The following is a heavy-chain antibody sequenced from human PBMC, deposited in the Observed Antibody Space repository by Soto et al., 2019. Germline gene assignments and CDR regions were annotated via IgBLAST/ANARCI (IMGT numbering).Heavy chain of an antibody. Sequence: PSETLSFTCTVSGGTISSYYWSWIRQPPGKGLEWIGYIYYSGSTNYNPSLKSRVTISVDTSKNQFSLKLSSVTAADTAVYYCARTKSSYGSGSYREYGMDVWGQGTTVTVSS. CDR2: IYYSGST. V-gene: IGHV4-59*01. CDR1: GGTISSYY. J-gene: IGHJ6*02. CDR3: ARTKSSYGSGSYREYGMDV. D-gene: IGHD3-10*01.